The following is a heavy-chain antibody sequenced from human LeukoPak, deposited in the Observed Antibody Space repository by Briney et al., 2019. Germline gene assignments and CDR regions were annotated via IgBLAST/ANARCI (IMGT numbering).Heavy chain of an antibody. Sequence: SETLSLTCTVSGGSISSSSYYWGWIRQPPGKGLEWIGSIYYSGSTYYNPSLKSRVTISVDTSKNQFSLKLSSVTAADTAVYYCAGLPSLHRFIVVVPAAIGYWGQGTLVTVSS. D-gene: IGHD2-2*02. CDR2: IYYSGST. J-gene: IGHJ4*02. V-gene: IGHV4-39*01. CDR3: AGLPSLHRFIVVVPAAIGY. CDR1: GGSISSSSYY.